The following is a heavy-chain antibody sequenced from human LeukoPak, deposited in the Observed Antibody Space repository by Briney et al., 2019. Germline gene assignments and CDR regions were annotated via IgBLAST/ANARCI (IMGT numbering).Heavy chain of an antibody. V-gene: IGHV4-39*01. D-gene: IGHD1-26*01. CDR1: GGSISSSSYY. CDR2: IYYSGST. Sequence: SETLSLTCTVSGGSISSSSYYWGWIRQPPGKGLEWIGSIYYSGSTYYNPSLKSRVTISVDTSKNQFSLKLSSVTAADTAVYYCATLPYLHYSGSYYGLYWGQGTLVTVSS. CDR3: ATLPYLHYSGSYYGLY. J-gene: IGHJ4*02.